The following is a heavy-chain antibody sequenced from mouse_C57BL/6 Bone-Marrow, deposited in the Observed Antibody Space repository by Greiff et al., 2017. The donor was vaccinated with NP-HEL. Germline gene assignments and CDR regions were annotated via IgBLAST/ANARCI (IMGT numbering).Heavy chain of an antibody. D-gene: IGHD4-1*01. Sequence: QVQLQQSGTELVKPGASVKLSCKASGYTFTSYWMHWVKQRPGQGLEWIGNINPSNGGTNYNEKFKSKATLTVDKSSSTAYMQLSSLTSEDSAVYYCARGALTGRKDYFDYWGQGTNLTVSS. CDR2: INPSNGGT. V-gene: IGHV1-53*01. J-gene: IGHJ2*01. CDR1: GYTFTSYW. CDR3: ARGALTGRKDYFDY.